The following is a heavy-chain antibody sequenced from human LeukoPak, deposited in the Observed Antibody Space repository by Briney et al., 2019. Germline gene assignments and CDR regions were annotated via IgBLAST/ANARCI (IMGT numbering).Heavy chain of an antibody. CDR3: ARHGGSLGYFDY. CDR1: GGSISTYY. D-gene: IGHD1-26*01. CDR2: VYDSGTT. Sequence: SETLSLTCSGSGGSISTYYWSWIRQTPGKGLEWIGYVYDSGTTNYNPSLKGRVTISSHTSKNQFSLNLRSVNAADTAIYYCARHGGSLGYFDYWGQGTLVTVSS. V-gene: IGHV4-59*08. J-gene: IGHJ4*02.